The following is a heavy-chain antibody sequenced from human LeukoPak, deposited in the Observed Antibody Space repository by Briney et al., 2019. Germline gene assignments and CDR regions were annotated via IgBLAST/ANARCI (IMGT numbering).Heavy chain of an antibody. J-gene: IGHJ4*02. D-gene: IGHD6-6*01. V-gene: IGHV4-59*08. Sequence: SETLSLTCAVSGGTMSNYYWRWIRQPPGKGLECIGHIYYSGSTNYKPSLKSRVTISLDTSKNQFSLKLSSVTAADTAVYYCARLSIASRVRIFDYWGQGTLVTVSS. CDR2: IYYSGST. CDR1: GGTMSNYY. CDR3: ARLSIASRVRIFDY.